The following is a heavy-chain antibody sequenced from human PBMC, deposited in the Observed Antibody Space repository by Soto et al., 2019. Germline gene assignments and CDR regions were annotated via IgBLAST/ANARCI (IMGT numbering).Heavy chain of an antibody. CDR2: INPTGGST. CDR1: GYTFTRYF. J-gene: IGHJ3*02. Sequence: AAVKVSCKASGYTFTRYFIHWVRQAPGQGLEWMGIINPTGGSTSYAQKFQGRVTMTRDTSTSTVYMELSSLRSEDTAVYYCATSGYSISDAFDIWGQGTMVTVSS. V-gene: IGHV1-46*01. D-gene: IGHD6-13*01. CDR3: ATSGYSISDAFDI.